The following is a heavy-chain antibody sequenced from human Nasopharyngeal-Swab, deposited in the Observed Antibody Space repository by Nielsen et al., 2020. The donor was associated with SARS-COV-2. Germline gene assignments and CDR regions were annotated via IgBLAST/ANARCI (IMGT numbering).Heavy chain of an antibody. CDR3: ARDGGGSHYDSEYFQH. Sequence: WVRQAPGQGLEWMGIINPSGGSTSYAQKFQGRVTMTRDTSTSTVYMELSSLRSEDTAVYYCARDGGGSHYDSEYFQHWGQGTLVTVSS. CDR2: INPSGGST. V-gene: IGHV1-46*01. J-gene: IGHJ1*01. D-gene: IGHD1-26*01.